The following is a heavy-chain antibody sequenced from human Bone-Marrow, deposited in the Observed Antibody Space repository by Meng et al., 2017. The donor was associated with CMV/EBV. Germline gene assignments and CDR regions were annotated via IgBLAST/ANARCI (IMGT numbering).Heavy chain of an antibody. CDR2: INHSGST. CDR3: AKVFARWELHDFDY. CDR1: GGSFSGYY. Sequence: SETLSLTCAVYGGSFSGYYWSWIRQPPGKGLEWIGEINHSGSTNYNPSLKSRVTISVDTSKNQFSLKLSSVTAADTAVYYCAKVFARWELHDFDYWGQGTLVTVSS. D-gene: IGHD1-26*01. J-gene: IGHJ4*02. V-gene: IGHV4-34*01.